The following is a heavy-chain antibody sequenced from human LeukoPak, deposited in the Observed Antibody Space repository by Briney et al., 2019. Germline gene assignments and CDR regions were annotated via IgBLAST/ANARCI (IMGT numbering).Heavy chain of an antibody. Sequence: ASVKVSCKVSGYTLTELSMHWVRQAPGKGLEWMGGFDPEDGETIYAQKFQGRVTMTRDTSISTAYMELSRLRSDDTAVYYCARGPYYDILTGYYNRWFDPWGQGTLVTVSS. J-gene: IGHJ5*02. CDR2: FDPEDGET. D-gene: IGHD3-9*01. CDR3: ARGPYYDILTGYYNRWFDP. V-gene: IGHV1-24*01. CDR1: GYTLTELS.